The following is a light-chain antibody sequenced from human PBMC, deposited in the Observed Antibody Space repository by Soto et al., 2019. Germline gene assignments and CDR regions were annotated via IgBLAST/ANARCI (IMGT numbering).Light chain of an antibody. CDR2: GAS. CDR3: QQYGSSGT. Sequence: EIVLTQSPGTLSLSPGERATFSCRASQSVSSSYIAWYQQKRGQAPRRLIYGASNRATGIPDRFSGSGSGTDFTLTISRLEPEDFAVYYCQQYGSSGTFGQGTKVDTK. J-gene: IGKJ1*01. V-gene: IGKV3-20*01. CDR1: QSVSSSY.